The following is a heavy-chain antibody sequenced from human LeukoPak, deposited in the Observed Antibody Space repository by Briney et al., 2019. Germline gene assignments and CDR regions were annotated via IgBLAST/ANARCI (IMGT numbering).Heavy chain of an antibody. Sequence: GGSLTLSCAACGFTVRSNYMSWLRQAPGKGLEWVSGFYGGGSTDYAASVKGRFTISRDNSKNTLYLQMNSLRAEDTAVYYCARVGAVGGVFRAFDIWGQGTMVTVSS. CDR3: ARVGAVGGVFRAFDI. J-gene: IGHJ3*02. CDR2: FYGGGST. V-gene: IGHV3-66*01. D-gene: IGHD3-16*01. CDR1: GFTVRSNY.